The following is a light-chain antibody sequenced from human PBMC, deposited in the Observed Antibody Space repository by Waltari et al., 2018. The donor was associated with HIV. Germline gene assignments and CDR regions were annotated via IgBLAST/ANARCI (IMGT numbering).Light chain of an antibody. Sequence: QSALTQPASVSGFPGQSITISCTGSSSDVGSYHYVSWYSQHPGKAPKLLIYDVSKRPSGVTNRSAGTKSGNTASRTISGLQAEDEADYYCCSYAGSNTYLVGTGTEVTVL. CDR2: DVS. CDR3: CSYAGSNTYL. CDR1: SSDVGSYHY. V-gene: IGLV2-23*02. J-gene: IGLJ1*01.